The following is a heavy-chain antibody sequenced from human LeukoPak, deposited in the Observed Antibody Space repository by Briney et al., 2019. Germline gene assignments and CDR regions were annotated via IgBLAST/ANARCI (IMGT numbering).Heavy chain of an antibody. D-gene: IGHD2-15*01. Sequence: ASETLSLTCTVSNSSIGSGYFWGWIRQPPGKGLEWIATIYHSGSTYYNPSLKSRVTISMQKSKSQFSLRLTSVTAADTAVYYCARDPRVVVTPTDVGYWGQGILVTVSS. CDR1: NSSIGSGYF. CDR3: ARDPRVVVTPTDVGY. V-gene: IGHV4-38-2*02. CDR2: IYHSGST. J-gene: IGHJ4*02.